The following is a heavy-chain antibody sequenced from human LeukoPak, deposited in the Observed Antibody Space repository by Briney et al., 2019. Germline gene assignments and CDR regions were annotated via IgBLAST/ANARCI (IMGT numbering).Heavy chain of an antibody. V-gene: IGHV4-31*03. J-gene: IGHJ5*02. Sequence: SETLSLTCTVSGGSVSSGASYWSWIRQHPEKGLEWIAYIYDSGSTYYNPSLKSRITTSVDTSKNQFSLKLSSVTAADTAVYYCASSPRGYDYGYKWFDPWGQGTLVTVSS. D-gene: IGHD5-18*01. CDR1: GGSVSSGASY. CDR2: IYDSGST. CDR3: ASSPRGYDYGYKWFDP.